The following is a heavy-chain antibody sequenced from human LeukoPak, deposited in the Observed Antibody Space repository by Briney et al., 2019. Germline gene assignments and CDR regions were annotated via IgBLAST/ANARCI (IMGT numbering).Heavy chain of an antibody. D-gene: IGHD2-15*01. CDR3: ARDRACSGGSCYPGFDY. CDR2: INPNSGGT. CDR1: GYTFTGYY. J-gene: IGHJ4*02. V-gene: IGHV1-2*02. Sequence: ASVKVSCKASGYTFTGYYMHWVRQAPGQGLEWMGWINPNSGGTNYAQKFQGRVTMTRDTSISTAYMELSRLRSDDTVVYYCARDRACSGGSCYPGFDYWGQGTLVTVSS.